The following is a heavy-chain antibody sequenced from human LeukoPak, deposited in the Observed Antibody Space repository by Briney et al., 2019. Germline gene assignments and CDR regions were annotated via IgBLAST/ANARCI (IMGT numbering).Heavy chain of an antibody. CDR2: IRYSGRT. CDR3: ARLPDVSGWPFDY. J-gene: IGHJ4*02. V-gene: IGHV4-59*01. CDR1: DDSINRDF. Sequence: TSETLSLTCTASDDSINRDFWTWIRQPPGKGLEWIGYIRYSGRTEYNTSLKSRVTISIDRSKNQFSLKLTSVTAADTAIYYCARLPDVSGWPFDYWGQGMLVTVSS. D-gene: IGHD6-19*01.